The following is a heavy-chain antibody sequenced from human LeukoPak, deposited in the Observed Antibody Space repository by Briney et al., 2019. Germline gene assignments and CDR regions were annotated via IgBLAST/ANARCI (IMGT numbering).Heavy chain of an antibody. CDR3: ARLETYYYDSSGYQNFDY. V-gene: IGHV4-39*07. D-gene: IGHD3-22*01. CDR2: IYYSGST. Sequence: SETLSLTCTVSGGSISSSSYYWGWIRQPPGKGLEWIGSIYYSGSTYYNPSLKSRVTISVDTSKNQFSLKLSSVTAADTAVYYCARLETYYYDSSGYQNFDYWGQGTLVTVSP. CDR1: GGSISSSSYY. J-gene: IGHJ4*02.